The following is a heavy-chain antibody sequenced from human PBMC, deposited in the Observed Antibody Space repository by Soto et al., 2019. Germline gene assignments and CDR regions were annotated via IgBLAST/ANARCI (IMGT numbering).Heavy chain of an antibody. CDR2: IKPDGSAT. CDR1: DFTFRNYW. V-gene: IGHV3-7*03. Sequence: EVQLVESGGDLVQPGGSLRLSCAASDFTFRNYWMNWVRQAPGKGLEWVANIKPDGSATNYVASVKGRFTISRDNVKNSVSLQMNSLRAEDTAVYFCFGGGGGPQWGQGTLVTVSS. J-gene: IGHJ4*02. CDR3: FGGGGGPQ. D-gene: IGHD2-15*01.